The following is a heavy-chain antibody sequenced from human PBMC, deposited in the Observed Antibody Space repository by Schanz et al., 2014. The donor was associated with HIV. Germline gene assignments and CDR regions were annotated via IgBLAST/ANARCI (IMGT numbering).Heavy chain of an antibody. J-gene: IGHJ6*02. CDR3: AREREESIAYYYYGMDV. V-gene: IGHV3-23*01. D-gene: IGHD1-26*01. CDR1: GFTFYTYA. Sequence: EVQLLESGGGLVQPGKSLRLSCAASGFTFYTYAMTWVRQAPGKGLEWVSAISGGGAGTYYADSVKGRLTISRDNSKNTLYLQMNSLRAEDTAVYYCAREREESIAYYYYGMDVWGQGTAVTVSS. CDR2: ISGGGAGT.